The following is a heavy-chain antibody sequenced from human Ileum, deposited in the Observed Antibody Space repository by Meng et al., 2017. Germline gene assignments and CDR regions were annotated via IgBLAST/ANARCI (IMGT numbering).Heavy chain of an antibody. D-gene: IGHD3-22*01. CDR3: ATSGDNSGFYLGY. Sequence: HLQEAGPGCGKTSGAPALTRAVPCDSHHTFTWGAWVRHAPRKGLGVIGEIYRSGRTNFNPSLTSRVTMSVDKSKKQISLNLSSVTAADTAVYYCATSGDNSGFYLGYWGPGILVTVSS. J-gene: IGHJ4*02. CDR1: CDSHHTFTW. V-gene: IGHV4-4*02. CDR2: IYRSGRT.